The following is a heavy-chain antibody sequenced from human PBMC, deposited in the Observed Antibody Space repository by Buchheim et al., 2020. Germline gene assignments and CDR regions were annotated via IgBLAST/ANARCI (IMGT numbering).Heavy chain of an antibody. Sequence: QVQLVESGGGVVQPGRSLRLSCAASGFTFSSYGMHWVRQAPGKGLEWVAVIWYDGSNKYYADSVKGRFTISRDNSKNTLYLQMNSLRAEDTAVYYCARDLGGPFYYYGMDVWGQGTT. CDR1: GFTFSSYG. V-gene: IGHV3-33*01. D-gene: IGHD3-16*01. J-gene: IGHJ6*02. CDR3: ARDLGGPFYYYGMDV. CDR2: IWYDGSNK.